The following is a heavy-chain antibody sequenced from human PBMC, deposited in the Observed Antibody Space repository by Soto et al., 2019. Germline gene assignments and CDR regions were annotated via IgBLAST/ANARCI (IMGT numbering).Heavy chain of an antibody. CDR2: INPSGATT. CDR1: GYTFTSYY. D-gene: IGHD2-2*01. Sequence: QVSLVQSGAEVKKPGASVKVSCKASGYTFTSYYVHWVRQAPGQGLEWMGIINPSGATTTYAQNFHGRVAMXXXTXXSTVYMELSSLRSDDTAVYYCARRDCFSSSCYFKYWGQGTLVNVSS. V-gene: IGHV1-46*01. CDR3: ARRDCFSSSCYFKY. J-gene: IGHJ4*02.